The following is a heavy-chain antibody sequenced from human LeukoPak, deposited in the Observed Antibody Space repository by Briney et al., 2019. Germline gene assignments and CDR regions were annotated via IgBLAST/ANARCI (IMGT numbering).Heavy chain of an antibody. CDR1: GFTFSSYA. D-gene: IGHD3-22*01. CDR2: ISSNGGST. J-gene: IGHJ4*02. Sequence: PGGSLRLTCAASGFTFSSYAMHWVRQAPGKGLEYVSAISSNGGSTYYANSVKSRFTISRDNSKNTLYLQMGSLRAEDMAVYYCARGGGDSSGYYQREYYFDYWGQGTLVTVSS. CDR3: ARGGGDSSGYYQREYYFDY. V-gene: IGHV3-64*01.